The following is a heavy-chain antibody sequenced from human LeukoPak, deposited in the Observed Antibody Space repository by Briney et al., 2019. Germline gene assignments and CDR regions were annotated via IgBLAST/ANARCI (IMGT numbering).Heavy chain of an antibody. CDR2: ITGSGGST. D-gene: IGHD3-22*01. J-gene: IGHJ4*02. Sequence: GGSLRLSCAASGFTFSNYAVNWVRQAPGKGLEWVSAITGSGGSTFYADSVKGRFTISRDNSMDTLYLQMSSLRAEDTAVYYCAKDRGRYYDSSGYYWGYYFDSWGQGILVTVST. CDR3: AKDRGRYYDSSGYYWGYYFDS. CDR1: GFTFSNYA. V-gene: IGHV3-23*01.